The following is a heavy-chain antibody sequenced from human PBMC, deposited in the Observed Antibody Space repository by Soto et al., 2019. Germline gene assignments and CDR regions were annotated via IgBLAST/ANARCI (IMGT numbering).Heavy chain of an antibody. Sequence: QVPLVQSGAEVKNPGASVKVSCKASGYSFTRYGIGWARQAPGQGLEWMGWINAYNGNTNYAQNLQGRLTLTTDTSTTTAYRELRSLRSNDTAIYYCAMVDVYVTPSPQDVWGQGTTVTVSS. CDR3: AMVDVYVTPSPQDV. CDR2: INAYNGNT. J-gene: IGHJ6*02. CDR1: GYSFTRYG. V-gene: IGHV1-18*01. D-gene: IGHD3-16*01.